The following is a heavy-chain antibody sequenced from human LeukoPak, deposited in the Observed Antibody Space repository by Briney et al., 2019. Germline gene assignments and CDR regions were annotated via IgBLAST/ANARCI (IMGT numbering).Heavy chain of an antibody. CDR1: GSRFTSYW. CDR2: IYPGDSDT. D-gene: IGHD3-3*01. Sequence: GESLKISCKGSGSRFTSYWIGWVRQMPGKGLEWMGIIYPGDSDTRYSPSFQGQVTISADKSISTAYLQWSSLQASDNAMYYCARHVTIFGVVTYYMDVWGKGTTVTVSS. J-gene: IGHJ6*03. CDR3: ARHVTIFGVVTYYMDV. V-gene: IGHV5-51*01.